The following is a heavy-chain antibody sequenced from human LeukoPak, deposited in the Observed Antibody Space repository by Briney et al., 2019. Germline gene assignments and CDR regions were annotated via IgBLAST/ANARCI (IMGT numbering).Heavy chain of an antibody. Sequence: GASVKVSCKASGYTFTIYGISWVRQVPGQGLVWMGWISAYNGNTNYAQKLQGRVTMTTDTSTSTAYMELRSLRSDDTAVYYCARTSIVVVPAAVDYWGQGTLVTVSS. D-gene: IGHD2-2*01. CDR3: ARTSIVVVPAAVDY. CDR2: ISAYNGNT. J-gene: IGHJ4*02. CDR1: GYTFTIYG. V-gene: IGHV1-18*01.